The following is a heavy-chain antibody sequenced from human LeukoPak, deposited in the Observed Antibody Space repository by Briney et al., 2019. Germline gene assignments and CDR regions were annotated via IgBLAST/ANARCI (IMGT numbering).Heavy chain of an antibody. CDR2: IYYSGST. V-gene: IGHV4-59*08. J-gene: IGHJ4*02. CDR3: ARGARAGYNLEPFDY. Sequence: SETLSLTCSVSGDSVSRYYWSWIRQPPGKRLEWIGCIYYSGSTKYNPSLKSRVTISVGTSKNQFSLKLSSVTAADTAVYYCARGARAGYNLEPFDYWGQGTLVTVSS. CDR1: GDSVSRYY. D-gene: IGHD5-24*01.